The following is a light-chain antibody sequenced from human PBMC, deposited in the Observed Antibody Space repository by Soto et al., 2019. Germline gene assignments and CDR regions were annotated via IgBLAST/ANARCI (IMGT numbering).Light chain of an antibody. CDR3: QQYGSSPRK. CDR2: GAS. J-gene: IGKJ1*01. Sequence: EIVLTQSPGTLSLSPGERATLSCRASQSVSSSYLAWYQRKPGQAPRLLIYGASSRATGIPDRFSGSGSGTDFTLTISRLEPEDFAVYYCQQYGSSPRKFGQGTK. CDR1: QSVSSSY. V-gene: IGKV3-20*01.